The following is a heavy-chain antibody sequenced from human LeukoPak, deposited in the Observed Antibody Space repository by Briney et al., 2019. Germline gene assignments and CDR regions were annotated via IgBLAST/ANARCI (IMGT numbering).Heavy chain of an antibody. V-gene: IGHV1-24*01. CDR3: ATELGVGAKYFAY. CDR1: GYTLTELS. D-gene: IGHD1-26*01. CDR2: FEPEDGET. Sequence: SVKVSCKGSGYTLTELSMHWVRQAPGKGLEWMGGFEPEDGETIYAQKFQGRVTMTEDTSTDTAYMELSSLRSEDTAVYYCATELGVGAKYFAYWGQGTLVTASS. J-gene: IGHJ4*02.